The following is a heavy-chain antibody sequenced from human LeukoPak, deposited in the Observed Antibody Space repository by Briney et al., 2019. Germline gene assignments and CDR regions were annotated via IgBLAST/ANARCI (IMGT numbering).Heavy chain of an antibody. CDR3: ATGGWLQPFDY. J-gene: IGHJ4*02. V-gene: IGHV3-48*03. Sequence: GLSVRVSCTASGSAFSSYEMNWVRQAPGEGLEWVSYIYSSGHTIYYAASVKGRFTISRDNAKNSLYLQMNSLRAEDTAVYYCATGGWLQPFDYWGQGTLVTVSS. CDR2: IYSSGHTI. D-gene: IGHD5-24*01. CDR1: GSAFSSYE.